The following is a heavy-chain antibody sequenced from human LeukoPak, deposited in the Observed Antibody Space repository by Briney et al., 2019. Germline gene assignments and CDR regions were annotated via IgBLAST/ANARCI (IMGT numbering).Heavy chain of an antibody. Sequence: GGSLRLSCAASGFTLSSYGMSWVRQAPGKGLEWVSAISGSGGSTYYADSVKGRFTISRDNSKNTLYLQMNSLRAEDTAVYYCAKDMGGTSFAFDIWGQGTMVTVSS. CDR3: AKDMGGTSFAFDI. J-gene: IGHJ3*02. CDR1: GFTLSSYG. CDR2: ISGSGGST. D-gene: IGHD1-1*01. V-gene: IGHV3-23*01.